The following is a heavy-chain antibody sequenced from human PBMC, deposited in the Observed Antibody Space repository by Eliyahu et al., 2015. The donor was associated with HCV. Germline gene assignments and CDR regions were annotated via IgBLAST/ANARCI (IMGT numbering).Heavy chain of an antibody. CDR1: GFTFGDYA. D-gene: IGHD2-2*01. CDR2: ITWNSDKV. J-gene: IGHJ4*02. Sequence: EVKLVESGGRWVQPGRSLRLSXVGSGFTFGDYAMHWVRQGPGTGLEWVGSITWNSDKVDYAESAKGRFTISRDNAKKSLYLQINDLRTDDTALYYCARDFLAQTSSWYYFLDWGQGTLLTVSS. V-gene: IGHV3-9*01. CDR3: ARDFLAQTSSWYYFLD.